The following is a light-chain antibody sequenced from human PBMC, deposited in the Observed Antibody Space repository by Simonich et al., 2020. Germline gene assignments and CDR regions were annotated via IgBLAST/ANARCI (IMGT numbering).Light chain of an antibody. CDR2: EVS. Sequence: QSALTQPPSASGSPGQSVTISCTGTSGDVGGYTDVSWYQQHPGKAPKLMIYEVSKRPSGVPDRFSGSKSGNTASLTVSGLQAEDEADYYCSSYAGSNKRVFGGGTKLTVL. V-gene: IGLV2-8*01. CDR1: SGDVGGYTD. J-gene: IGLJ3*02. CDR3: SSYAGSNKRV.